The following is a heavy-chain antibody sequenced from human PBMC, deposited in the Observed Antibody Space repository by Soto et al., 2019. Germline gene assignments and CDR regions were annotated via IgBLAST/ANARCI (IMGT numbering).Heavy chain of an antibody. CDR2: ISSSSSTI. Sequence: PGGSLRLSCAASGFTFSSYSMNWVRQAPGKGLEWVSYISSSSSTIYYADSVKGRFTISRDNAKNSLYLQMNSLRAEDTAVYYCARDQSTVRGVIFAYTRPSYFDYWGQGTLVTVSS. D-gene: IGHD3-10*01. J-gene: IGHJ4*02. V-gene: IGHV3-48*01. CDR1: GFTFSSYS. CDR3: ARDQSTVRGVIFAYTRPSYFDY.